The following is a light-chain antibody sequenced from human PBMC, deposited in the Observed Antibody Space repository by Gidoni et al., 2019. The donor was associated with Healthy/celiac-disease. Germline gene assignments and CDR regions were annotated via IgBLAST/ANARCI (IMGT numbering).Light chain of an antibody. CDR2: SNN. Sequence: SVLTHPPPPPATTGPRVTISCSGSSANTGSNAVNVYRQHPGTAPELLIYSNNQRPSGVPVRFSGSKSGTSASLAISGLQSEDEADYYCAAWDDSMNGLYVFGTGTKVTVL. CDR3: AAWDDSMNGLYV. V-gene: IGLV1-44*01. CDR1: SANTGSNA. J-gene: IGLJ1*01.